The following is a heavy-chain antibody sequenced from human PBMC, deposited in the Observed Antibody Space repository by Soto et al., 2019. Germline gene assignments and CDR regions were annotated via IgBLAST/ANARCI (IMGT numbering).Heavy chain of an antibody. CDR3: AKDREGTGYNFDY. CDR2: IWSNGNTK. Sequence: PGGSLRLSCAASGFDFPYYAMHWIRQAPGKGLEWLAVIWSNGNTKDYSDSVKGRFTISRDSSSNTLYLQMNNLSAEDTALYYCAKDREGTGYNFDYWGQGTLVTVSS. J-gene: IGHJ4*02. CDR1: GFDFPYYA. V-gene: IGHV3-33*06. D-gene: IGHD5-18*01.